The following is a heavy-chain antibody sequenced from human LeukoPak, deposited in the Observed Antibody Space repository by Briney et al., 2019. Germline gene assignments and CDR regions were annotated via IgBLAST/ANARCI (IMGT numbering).Heavy chain of an antibody. Sequence: GGSLRLSCADSEFSVGSNYMTWVRQAPGKGLEWVSLIYSGGSTYYADSVKGRFTISRDNSKNTLYLQMNSLRAEDTAVYYCAKDFSLAGYYYYMDVWGKGTTVTVSS. CDR2: IYSGGST. J-gene: IGHJ6*03. D-gene: IGHD3-10*01. CDR3: AKDFSLAGYYYYMDV. CDR1: EFSVGSNY. V-gene: IGHV3-66*01.